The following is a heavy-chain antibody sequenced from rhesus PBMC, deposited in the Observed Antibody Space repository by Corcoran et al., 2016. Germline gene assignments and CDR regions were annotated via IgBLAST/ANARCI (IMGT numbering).Heavy chain of an antibody. CDR3: ARDAPGYYYAFDF. D-gene: IGHD3-34*01. J-gene: IGHJ3*01. CDR2: ISGSSGST. Sequence: QLQLQESGPGLVKPSETLSLTCAVSGGSISSNYWSWIRQPPGKGLEWIGRISGSSGSTDYNPSLKSRVPISTDTSKNQFSLKLSSVTAADTAVYYWARDAPGYYYAFDFWGQGLRVTVSS. CDR1: GGSISSNY. V-gene: IGHV4-173*01.